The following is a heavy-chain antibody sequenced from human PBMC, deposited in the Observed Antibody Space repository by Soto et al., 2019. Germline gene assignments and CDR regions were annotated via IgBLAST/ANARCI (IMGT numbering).Heavy chain of an antibody. CDR1: GGSMSSYY. J-gene: IGHJ5*02. CDR2: IYYSGST. V-gene: IGHV4-59*01. D-gene: IGHD6-13*01. CDR3: ARDRVAAAGTFNWFDP. Sequence: QVQLQESGPGLVKPSETLSLTCTVSGGSMSSYYWSWIRQPPGKGLEWIGYIYYSGSTNYNPSLKSRVTISVDTSKNQFSLKLSSVTAADTAVYYCARDRVAAAGTFNWFDPWGQGTLVTVSS.